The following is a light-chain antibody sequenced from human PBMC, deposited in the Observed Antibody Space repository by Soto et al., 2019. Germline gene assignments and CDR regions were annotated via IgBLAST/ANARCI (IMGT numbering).Light chain of an antibody. Sequence: DIQMTQSPATLSASVGDRVTITCRASQSVRSWLAWYQQKPGTAPKLLIFDASRLESGVPSRFSGSASGTEFTLTISSLQPDDFASYYCQHYMSYPWTFGRGTKVDIK. CDR2: DAS. V-gene: IGKV1-5*01. CDR3: QHYMSYPWT. CDR1: QSVRSW. J-gene: IGKJ1*01.